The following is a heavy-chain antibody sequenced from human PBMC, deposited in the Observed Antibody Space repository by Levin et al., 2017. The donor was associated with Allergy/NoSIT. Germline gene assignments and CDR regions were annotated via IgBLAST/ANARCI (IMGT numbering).Heavy chain of an antibody. V-gene: IGHV3-30*18. D-gene: IGHD2-15*01. CDR1: GFTFSSYG. J-gene: IGHJ6*02. Sequence: GESLKISCAASGFTFSSYGMHWVRQAPGKGLEWVAVISYDGSNKYYADSVKGRFTISRDNSKNTLYLQMNSLRAEDTAVYYCAKVRVSRRRVVVVAADSPHSYGMDVWGQGTTVTVSS. CDR3: AKVRVSRRRVVVVAADSPHSYGMDV. CDR2: ISYDGSNK.